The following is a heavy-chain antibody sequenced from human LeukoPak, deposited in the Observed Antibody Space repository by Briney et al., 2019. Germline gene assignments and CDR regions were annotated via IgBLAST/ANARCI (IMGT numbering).Heavy chain of an antibody. CDR3: ARVKAAAGFRTYYYGMDV. CDR2: ISYDGSNK. Sequence: GGSLRLSCAASGFTFSSYAMHWVRQAPGKGLDWVAVISYDGSNKYYADSVKGRFTISRDNSKNTLYLQMNSLRAEDTAVYYCARVKAAAGFRTYYYGMDVWGQGTTVTVSS. D-gene: IGHD6-13*01. V-gene: IGHV3-30-3*01. J-gene: IGHJ6*02. CDR1: GFTFSSYA.